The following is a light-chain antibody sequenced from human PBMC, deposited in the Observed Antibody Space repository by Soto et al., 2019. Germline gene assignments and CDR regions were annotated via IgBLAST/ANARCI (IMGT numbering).Light chain of an antibody. Sequence: QSVLTQPPSASGSPGQSVTLSCTGTSSDVGGYNYVSWYQQHPGKAPKVMIYEVSKRPSGVPDRFSASKSGNTASLTVSGLQAEDEADYYCSSYAGSNNFVFGTGTKLTVL. V-gene: IGLV2-8*01. CDR2: EVS. CDR3: SSYAGSNNFV. CDR1: SSDVGGYNY. J-gene: IGLJ1*01.